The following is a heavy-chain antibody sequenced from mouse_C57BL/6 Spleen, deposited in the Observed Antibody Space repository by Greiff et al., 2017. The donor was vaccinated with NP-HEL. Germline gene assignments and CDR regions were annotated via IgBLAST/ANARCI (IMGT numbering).Heavy chain of an antibody. CDR1: GYSFTGYY. D-gene: IGHD1-1*01. Sequence: VQLKESGPELVKPGASVKISCKASGYSFTGYYMNWVKQSPEKSLEWIGEINPSTGGTTYNQKFKAKATLTVDKSSSTAYMQLKSLTSEDSAVYYCARSAYGSSWDYFDYWGQGTTLTVSS. CDR3: ARSAYGSSWDYFDY. V-gene: IGHV1-42*01. CDR2: INPSTGGT. J-gene: IGHJ2*01.